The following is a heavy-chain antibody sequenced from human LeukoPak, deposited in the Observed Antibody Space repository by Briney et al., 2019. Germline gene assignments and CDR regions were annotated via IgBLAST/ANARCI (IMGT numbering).Heavy chain of an antibody. CDR1: GYTFTSYD. CDR3: ARALQLLDAFDI. D-gene: IGHD2-2*01. J-gene: IGHJ3*02. CDR2: MNPNSGNT. V-gene: IGHV1-8*01. Sequence: ASVKVSCKASGYTFTSYDINWVRQATGQGLEWMGWMNPNSGNTGYAQKFQGRVTMTRNTSISTAYMELSSLRSEDTAVYYRARALQLLDAFDIWGQGTMVTVSS.